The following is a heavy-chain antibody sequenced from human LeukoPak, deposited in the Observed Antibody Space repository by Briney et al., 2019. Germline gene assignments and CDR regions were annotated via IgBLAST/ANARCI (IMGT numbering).Heavy chain of an antibody. Sequence: GGSLRLSCAASGFTFSTYTMTWVRQAPGKGLEWVSSISSNGGGTYYADSVKGRLTISRDNSKNTFYVQMNNLRTEDTAVYFCARGGGYDRAPYFDYWGQGSLVTVSS. V-gene: IGHV3-23*01. D-gene: IGHD5-12*01. CDR3: ARGGGYDRAPYFDY. J-gene: IGHJ4*02. CDR2: ISSNGGGT. CDR1: GFTFSTYT.